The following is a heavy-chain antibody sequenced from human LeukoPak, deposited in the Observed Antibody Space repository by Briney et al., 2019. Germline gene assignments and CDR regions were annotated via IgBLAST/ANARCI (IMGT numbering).Heavy chain of an antibody. CDR2: IKQDGSEE. CDR3: ARGAWFGELRYYYMDV. CDR1: GFTFSDYY. V-gene: IGHV3-7*01. Sequence: GGSLRLSCAASGFTFSDYYMSWIRQPPGKGLEWVANIKQDGSEEYYVDSVKGRFTISRDNAKNSLILQMNSLRAEDTAVYYCARGAWFGELRYYYMDVWGKGTTVTVSS. D-gene: IGHD3-10*01. J-gene: IGHJ6*03.